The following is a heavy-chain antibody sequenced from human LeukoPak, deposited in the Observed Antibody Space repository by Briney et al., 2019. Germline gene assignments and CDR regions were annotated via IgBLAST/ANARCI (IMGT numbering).Heavy chain of an antibody. CDR1: GGSISSYY. D-gene: IGHD3-10*01. Sequence: PSETLSLTCTVSGGSISSYYWSWIRQPPGKGLEWIGYIYYSGSTNYNPSLKSRVTISVDTSKNQFSLKLSSVTAADTVVYYCARRMVRGVTRNYNWFDPWGQGTLVTVSS. V-gene: IGHV4-59*08. CDR3: ARRMVRGVTRNYNWFDP. CDR2: IYYSGST. J-gene: IGHJ5*02.